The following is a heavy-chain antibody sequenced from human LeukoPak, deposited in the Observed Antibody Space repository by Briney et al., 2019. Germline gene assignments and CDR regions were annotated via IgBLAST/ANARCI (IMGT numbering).Heavy chain of an antibody. Sequence: GGSLRLSCAASGFTFDDYAMHWVRQAPGKGPEWVSGISWNSGSIGYADSVKGRFTISRDNAKNSLYLQMNSLRAEDTALSYCAKKGGGFDYWGQGTLVTVSS. D-gene: IGHD2-15*01. J-gene: IGHJ4*02. CDR3: AKKGGGFDY. CDR1: GFTFDDYA. V-gene: IGHV3-9*01. CDR2: ISWNSGSI.